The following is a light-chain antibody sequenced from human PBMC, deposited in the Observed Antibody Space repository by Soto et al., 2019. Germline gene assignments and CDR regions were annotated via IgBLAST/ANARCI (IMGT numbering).Light chain of an antibody. Sequence: QSVLTQPPSASGTPGQRVTISCSGSSSNIGSNTVNWYQQLPGTAPKLLIYSNNQRPSGVPDRFSGSKSGTSASLAISGLQSEDEADYYCAAWDDNLRVFGTGTKVTVL. V-gene: IGLV1-44*01. CDR1: SSNIGSNT. CDR3: AAWDDNLRV. J-gene: IGLJ1*01. CDR2: SNN.